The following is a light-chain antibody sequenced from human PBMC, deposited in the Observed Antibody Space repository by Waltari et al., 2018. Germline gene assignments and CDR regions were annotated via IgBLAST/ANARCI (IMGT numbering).Light chain of an antibody. CDR1: QDITTS. Sequence: TCQATQDITTSLSWFQQKPGKAPQLLIYDASSLQAGVPSRFSGTGSGTAFSFTITSLQPEDSATYYCQHYHSLPYTFGRGTKLQIK. V-gene: IGKV1-33*01. CDR2: DAS. CDR3: QHYHSLPYT. J-gene: IGKJ2*01.